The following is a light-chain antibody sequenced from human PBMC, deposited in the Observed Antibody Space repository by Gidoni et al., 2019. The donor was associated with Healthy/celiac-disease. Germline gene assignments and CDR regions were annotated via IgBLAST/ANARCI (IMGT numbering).Light chain of an antibody. J-gene: IGKJ3*01. CDR3: QQYNSPFT. V-gene: IGKV1-5*03. Sequence: DIQMTQSPSTLSASVGDRVTITCRSSQSISSWLAWYQQKHGKAPKPLIYKASSLESGVPSRFSGSGSGTEFTLTISILQPDDFATYYCQQYNSPFTFGSGTKVDIK. CDR2: KAS. CDR1: QSISSW.